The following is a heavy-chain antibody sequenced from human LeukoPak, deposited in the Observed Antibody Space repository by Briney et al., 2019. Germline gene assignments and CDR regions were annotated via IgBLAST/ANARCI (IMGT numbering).Heavy chain of an antibody. D-gene: IGHD3-3*01. CDR3: AKDYDFWSGRASAFDI. V-gene: IGHV3-30*02. CDR2: IRYDGSNK. CDR1: GFTFSSYG. Sequence: GGSLRLSCAASGFTFSSYGMHWVRQAPGKGLEWVAFIRYDGSNKYYADSVKGRFTISRDNSKNTLYLQMNSLRAEDTAVYYCAKDYDFWSGRASAFDIWGQGTMATVSS. J-gene: IGHJ3*02.